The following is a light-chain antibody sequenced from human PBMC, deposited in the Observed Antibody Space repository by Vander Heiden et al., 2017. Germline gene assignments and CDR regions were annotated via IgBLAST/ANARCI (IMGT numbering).Light chain of an antibody. J-gene: IGLJ3*02. V-gene: IGLV3-21*03. Sequence: SYVLTQPPSVSVAPGKTAKITCGGDNIGSKSVHWYQAKPGQAPVLVVYDDRDRPSGIPERFSGSNSGNTATLSISSVEAGDEADFYCQVWDSSSDHAVFGGGTELTV. CDR1: NIGSKS. CDR3: QVWDSSSDHAV. CDR2: DDR.